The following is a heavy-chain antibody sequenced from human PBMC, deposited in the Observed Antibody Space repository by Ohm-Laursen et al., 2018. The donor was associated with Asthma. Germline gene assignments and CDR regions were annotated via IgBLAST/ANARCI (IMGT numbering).Heavy chain of an antibody. J-gene: IGHJ6*02. V-gene: IGHV3-7*03. CDR2: IKEDGSET. D-gene: IGHD4-11*01. CDR3: ARFGRDYRSHGLDV. Sequence: SLRLSCTASKFTFSNHWMNWVRQAPGKGLEWVANIKEDGSETSYLDSLKGRMTISRDNAKNSVYLQMNSLRAEDTAVYYCARFGRDYRSHGLDVWGQGTTVTVSS. CDR1: KFTFSNHW.